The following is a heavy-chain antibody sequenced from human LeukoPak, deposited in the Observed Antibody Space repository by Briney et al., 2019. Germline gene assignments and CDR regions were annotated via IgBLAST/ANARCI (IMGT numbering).Heavy chain of an antibody. CDR2: IGTASDT. CDR3: ARGPHRGKYYYMDV. Sequence: GGSLRLSCAASGSTFSSFDMHWVRQPTGQGLEWVSTIGTASDTYYPGSVEGRFTLSRDNAKNSLYLQMNSLTAGDTAVYYCARGPHRGKYYYMDVRGKGTTVTVSS. V-gene: IGHV3-13*01. CDR1: GSTFSSFD. D-gene: IGHD1-1*01. J-gene: IGHJ6*03.